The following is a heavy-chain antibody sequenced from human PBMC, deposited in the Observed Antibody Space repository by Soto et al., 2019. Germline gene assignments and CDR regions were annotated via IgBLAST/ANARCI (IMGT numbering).Heavy chain of an antibody. D-gene: IGHD3-22*01. Sequence: GGSLRLSCAASGFTFSSYGMHWVRQAPGKGLEWVAVIWYDGSNKYYADSVKGRFTISRDNSKNTLYLQMNSLRAEDTAVYYCARAIDYDSSDYYYYGMDVWGQGSTVTVSS. CDR3: ARAIDYDSSDYYYYGMDV. CDR2: IWYDGSNK. V-gene: IGHV3-33*01. J-gene: IGHJ6*02. CDR1: GFTFSSYG.